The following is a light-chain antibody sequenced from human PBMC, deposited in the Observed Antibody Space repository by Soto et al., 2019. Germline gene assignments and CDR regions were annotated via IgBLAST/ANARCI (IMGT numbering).Light chain of an antibody. J-gene: IGKJ1*01. CDR3: QQYSSSRT. CDR1: QSVSSNH. V-gene: IGKV3-20*01. Sequence: DIVLTQSPGTLSLSPGERATLYCRASQSVSSNHLAWYQQKPGQAPRLLIYGGSSRATGIPVRFSGSGSETDFTLTITILEPEDFAMYYCQQYSSSRTFGQGTKVEIK. CDR2: GGS.